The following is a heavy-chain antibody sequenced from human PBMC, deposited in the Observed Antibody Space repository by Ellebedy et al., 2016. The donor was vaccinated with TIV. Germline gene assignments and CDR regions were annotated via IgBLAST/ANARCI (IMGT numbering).Heavy chain of an antibody. V-gene: IGHV3-7*03. D-gene: IGHD6-19*01. CDR1: GFSLSSFW. J-gene: IGHJ4*02. CDR2: INHAGSET. Sequence: PGGSLRLSCAASGFSLSSFWMSWVRQAPGKGLESVANINHAGSETYYVDSVKGRFTISRDNSKNTLYLQMSSLRAEDTAIYYCARGTQVAGSAYSLIDYWGQGTLVTVSS. CDR3: ARGTQVAGSAYSLIDY.